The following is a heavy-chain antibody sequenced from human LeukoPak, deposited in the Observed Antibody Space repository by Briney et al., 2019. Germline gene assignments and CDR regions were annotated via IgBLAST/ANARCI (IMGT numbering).Heavy chain of an antibody. CDR2: ISGSSSYI. CDR3: ARSPFRGARQALHY. V-gene: IGHV3-21*01. CDR1: GFTFSGYD. D-gene: IGHD3-16*01. J-gene: IGHJ4*02. Sequence: PGGSLRLSCAASGFTFSGYDMNWVRQAPGKGLEWVSSISGSSSYIYYADSMKGRFTISRDNAKNSLYLQMNSLRAEDTAVYYCARSPFRGARQALHYWGQGTLVTVSS.